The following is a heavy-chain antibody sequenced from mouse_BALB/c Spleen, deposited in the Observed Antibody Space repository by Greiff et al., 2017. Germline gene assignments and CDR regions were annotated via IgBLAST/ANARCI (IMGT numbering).Heavy chain of an antibody. D-gene: IGHD2-1*01. Sequence: QVTLKESGPGILQPSQTLSLTCSFSGFSLSTYGIGVGWIRQPSGKGLEWLAHIWWNDNKYYNTALKSRLTISKDTSNNQVFLKIASVDTADTATYYCARIEIGYGNYEYWYFDVWGAGTTVTVSS. V-gene: IGHV8-11*01. CDR1: GFSLSTYGIG. J-gene: IGHJ1*01. CDR3: ARIEIGYGNYEYWYFDV. CDR2: IWWNDNK.